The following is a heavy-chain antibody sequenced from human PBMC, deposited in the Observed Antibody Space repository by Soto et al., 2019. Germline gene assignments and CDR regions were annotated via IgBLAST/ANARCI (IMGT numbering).Heavy chain of an antibody. D-gene: IGHD5-12*01. J-gene: IGHJ6*03. CDR3: ARERIVATSDYYYYYMDV. CDR2: IYYSGST. Sequence: SETLSVTWSVAGGSLRSYCWSWLRPPPGKGLEWIGYIYYSGSTNYNPSLKSRVTISVDTSKNQFSLKLSSVTAADTAVYYCARERIVATSDYYYYYMDVWGKGTTVTVSS. CDR1: GGSLRSYC. V-gene: IGHV4-59*01.